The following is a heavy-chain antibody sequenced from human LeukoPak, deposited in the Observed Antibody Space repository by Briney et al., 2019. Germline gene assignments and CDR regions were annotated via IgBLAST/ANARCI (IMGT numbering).Heavy chain of an antibody. CDR1: GGSISSYY. CDR2: IYFSGST. J-gene: IGHJ4*02. D-gene: IGHD3-16*02. CDR3: ARYVWGSYPTFENY. V-gene: IGHV4-59*01. Sequence: SETLSLTCTVSGGSISSYYWSWIRQPPGKGLEWIGYIYFSGSTNYNPSLKSRVTISVDTSKNQFSLRLSSVTAADTAVYYCARYVWGSYPTFENYWGQGTLVTVSS.